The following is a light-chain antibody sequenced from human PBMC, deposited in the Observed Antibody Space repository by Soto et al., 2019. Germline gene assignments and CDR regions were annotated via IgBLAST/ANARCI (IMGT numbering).Light chain of an antibody. CDR2: EVT. CDR3: SSYTNINTRACV. J-gene: IGLJ1*01. Sequence: QSALTQPASVSGFLGQSITMSCTGSSSDVGTFNLVSWFQQHPGKAPKLIIYEVTDRPSGVSNRFSGSKSGNTASLTISGLQAEDEAEYYCSSYTNINTRACVFGTGTKVTVL. CDR1: SSDVGTFNL. V-gene: IGLV2-14*02.